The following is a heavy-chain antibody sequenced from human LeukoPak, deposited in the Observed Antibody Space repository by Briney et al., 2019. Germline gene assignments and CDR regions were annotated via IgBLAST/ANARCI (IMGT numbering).Heavy chain of an antibody. CDR3: TTDPGAY. J-gene: IGHJ4*02. CDR1: GFTFSNAW. V-gene: IGHV3-15*01. CDR2: IKSKTDGGTT. Sequence: GGSLRLSCAASGFTFSNAWMSWVRQAPGKGLEWVGGIKSKTDGGTTDYAAPVKGRFTISRDDSKNTLYLQMNSLKTEDTDVYYCTTDPGAYWGQGNLVTVSS.